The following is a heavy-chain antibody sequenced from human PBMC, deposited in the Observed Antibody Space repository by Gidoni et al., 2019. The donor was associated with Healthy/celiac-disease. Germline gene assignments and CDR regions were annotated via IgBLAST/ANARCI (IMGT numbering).Heavy chain of an antibody. J-gene: IGHJ5*02. CDR3: VKWLSSGQENNWFDP. CDR1: GFPFSRYA. CDR2: ISSNGGST. D-gene: IGHD6-19*01. V-gene: IGHV3-64D*06. Sequence: EVQLVESGGGLVQPGGSLRLSCSAPGFPFSRYAMHWVRQGPGKGLEYVSAISSNGGSTYYADTVKGRFTISRDNSKNTLYLQMSSLRAEDTAVYYCVKWLSSGQENNWFDPWGQGTLVTVSS.